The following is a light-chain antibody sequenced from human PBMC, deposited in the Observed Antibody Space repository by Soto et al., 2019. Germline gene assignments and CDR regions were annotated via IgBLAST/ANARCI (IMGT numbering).Light chain of an antibody. Sequence: QSALTQPASVSGSPGQSITISCTGTSSDGGSYNLVSWYQQHPGKAPKLMIYEGSKRPSGVSNRFSGSKSGNTASLTISGLQAEDEADYYCCSYAGSSTSVVFGGGTKLTV. V-gene: IGLV2-23*01. CDR2: EGS. CDR3: CSYAGSSTSVV. CDR1: SSDGGSYNL. J-gene: IGLJ2*01.